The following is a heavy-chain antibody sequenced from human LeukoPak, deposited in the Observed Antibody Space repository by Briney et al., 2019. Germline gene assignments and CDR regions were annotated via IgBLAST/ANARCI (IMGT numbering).Heavy chain of an antibody. CDR2: INSDGSIT. J-gene: IGHJ5*02. D-gene: IGHD1-26*01. CDR3: ARGLYGGSVNWFDP. Sequence: GGSLRLSCAASGFTFSTYWMHWVRQAPGKGLVWVSRINSDGSITNYADSVKGRFTFSRDNAKSTLYLQMNSLRVEDTAVYYCARGLYGGSVNWFDPWGQGTLVTVSS. CDR1: GFTFSTYW. V-gene: IGHV3-74*01.